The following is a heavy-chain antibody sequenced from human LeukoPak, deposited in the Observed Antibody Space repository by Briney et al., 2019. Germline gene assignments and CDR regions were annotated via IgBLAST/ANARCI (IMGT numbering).Heavy chain of an antibody. CDR2: IYTSGST. CDR1: GGSISSGSYY. CDR3: ARQWLGDAFDI. Sequence: SETLSLTCTVSGGSISSGSYYWSWIRQPAGKGLEWIGRIYTSGSTNYNPSLKSRVTISVDTSKNQFSLKLSSVTAADTAVYYCARQWLGDAFDIWGQGTTVTVSS. J-gene: IGHJ3*02. D-gene: IGHD3-22*01. V-gene: IGHV4-61*02.